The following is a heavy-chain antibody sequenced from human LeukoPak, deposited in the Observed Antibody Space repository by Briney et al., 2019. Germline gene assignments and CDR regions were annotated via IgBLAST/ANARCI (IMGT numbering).Heavy chain of an antibody. Sequence: GRSLRLSCAASGFTFSSYGMHWVRQAPGKGLEWVAIIWYDGSNKYYADSVKGRFTISRDNSKNTLYLQMNSLRAEDTAVYYCAKVKDGYNYDYWGQGTLVTVSS. J-gene: IGHJ4*02. CDR1: GFTFSSYG. D-gene: IGHD5-24*01. CDR3: AKVKDGYNYDY. CDR2: IWYDGSNK. V-gene: IGHV3-33*06.